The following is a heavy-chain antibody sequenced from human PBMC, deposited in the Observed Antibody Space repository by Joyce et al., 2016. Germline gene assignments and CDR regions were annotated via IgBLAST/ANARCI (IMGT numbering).Heavy chain of an antibody. J-gene: IGHJ6*02. V-gene: IGHV3-21*02. D-gene: IGHD2-8*02. CDR3: ARGGLVYDYSMDV. CDR1: GFTFRTSS. Sequence: EVQLVESGGGLVEPGGSLRISCAASGFTFRTSSMSWFRQGPGKGLGWVSAISGDSTYIFYADSVKGRFTVSRDNAKNSLYLQMNTLRAEDTAVFFCARGGLVYDYSMDVWGQGTTVTVSS. CDR2: ISGDSTYI.